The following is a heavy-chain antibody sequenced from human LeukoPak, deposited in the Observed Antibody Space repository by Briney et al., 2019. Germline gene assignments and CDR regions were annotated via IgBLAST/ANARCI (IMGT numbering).Heavy chain of an antibody. CDR2: IYRSGST. J-gene: IGHJ6*03. CDR3: ARGTYGYYMDV. V-gene: IGHV4-38-2*02. CDR1: NYSISNSLY. D-gene: IGHD4-17*01. Sequence: SETLSLTCSGSNYSISNSLYWGWLRPPPGKGPEWIGSIYRSGSTFYNPSLKSRVTISLDTSKNQFSLKLSSVTAADTAVYFCARGTYGYYMDVWGKGTTVTVSS.